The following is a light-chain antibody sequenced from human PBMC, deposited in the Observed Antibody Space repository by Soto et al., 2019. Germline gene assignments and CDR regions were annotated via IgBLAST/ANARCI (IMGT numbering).Light chain of an antibody. CDR1: QTVSKNY. J-gene: IGKJ5*01. CDR2: AAS. CDR3: QQYAVSPIT. V-gene: IGKV3-20*01. Sequence: PGEGATLSCRASQTVSKNYLAWYHQKPGQAPRLLIYAASTRATGIPDRFSGSGSGTDFTLTISRLEPEDFAVFYCQQYAVSPITFGQGTRLEIK.